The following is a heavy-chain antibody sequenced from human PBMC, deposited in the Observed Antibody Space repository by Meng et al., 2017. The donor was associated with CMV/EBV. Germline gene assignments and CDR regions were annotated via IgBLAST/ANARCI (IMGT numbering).Heavy chain of an antibody. V-gene: IGHV1-69*05. Sequence: SVKVSCKASGYTFTGYYMHWVRQAPGQGLEWMGGIIPIFGTAKYAQKFQGRVTITTDESTTTAYMELSSLRSEDTAVYYCARGFYYGSGSYSFWFDTWGQGTLVTVSS. J-gene: IGHJ5*02. CDR1: GYTFTGYY. CDR3: ARGFYYGSGSYSFWFDT. D-gene: IGHD3-10*01. CDR2: IIPIFGTA.